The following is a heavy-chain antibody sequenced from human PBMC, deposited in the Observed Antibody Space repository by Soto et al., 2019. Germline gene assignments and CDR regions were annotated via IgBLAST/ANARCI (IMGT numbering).Heavy chain of an antibody. CDR2: IYNDGTT. CDR3: VRPLPSGRNYGMDV. D-gene: IGHD3-10*01. V-gene: IGHV3-53*01. J-gene: IGHJ6*02. Sequence: GGSLRLSCTAYGLGARNNYMSWVRQAPGMGLEWVSVIYNDGTTYYADSVKGRFTLSRDTSKNTLSLQMDSLRAEDTAVYYCVRPLPSGRNYGMDVWGQGTTVTVSS. CDR1: GLGARNNY.